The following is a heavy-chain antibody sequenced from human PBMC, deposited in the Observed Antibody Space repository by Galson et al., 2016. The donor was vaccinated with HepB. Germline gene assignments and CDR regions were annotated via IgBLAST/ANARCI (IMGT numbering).Heavy chain of an antibody. CDR1: GFTFSDYY. CDR2: ITSGGSPI. V-gene: IGHV3-11*01. J-gene: IGHJ6*02. CDR3: ARDTTSQTGKYYDLSHYSGMDV. D-gene: IGHD3-3*01. Sequence: SLRLSCAASGFTFSDYYMSWFRLAPGRGLECVSYITSGGSPIYYADSVKGRFTISMDNAKNSLYLQLRSLRAEDTAVYYCARDTTSQTGKYYDLSHYSGMDVWGQGTTVSVS.